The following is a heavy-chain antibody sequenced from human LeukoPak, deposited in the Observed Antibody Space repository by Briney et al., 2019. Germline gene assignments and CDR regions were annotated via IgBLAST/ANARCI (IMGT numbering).Heavy chain of an antibody. CDR1: GFTFSSYG. Sequence: GGSLRLSCVGSGFTFSSYGMSWVRQAPGKGLEWVSGISDSGGSTYYADSVKGRFTISRDNSKNTLYLQMNSLRVEDTAVYYCARGGPRDGYDYWGQGTLVTVSS. J-gene: IGHJ4*02. CDR3: ARGGPRDGYDY. V-gene: IGHV3-23*01. CDR2: ISDSGGST. D-gene: IGHD5-18*01.